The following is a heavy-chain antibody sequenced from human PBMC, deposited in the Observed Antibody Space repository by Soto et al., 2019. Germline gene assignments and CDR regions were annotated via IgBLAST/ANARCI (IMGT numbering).Heavy chain of an antibody. CDR1: GFTFSSYA. J-gene: IGHJ4*02. D-gene: IGHD4-17*01. CDR3: AKDGNLYGHSVIDY. V-gene: IGHV3-23*01. CDR2: ISGSGGST. Sequence: GGSLRLSCAASGFTFSSYAMSWVRQAPGKGLEWVSAISGSGGSTYYADSVKGRFTTSRDNSKNTLYLQMNSLRAEDTALYCCAKDGNLYGHSVIDYWGQRTLVTVCS.